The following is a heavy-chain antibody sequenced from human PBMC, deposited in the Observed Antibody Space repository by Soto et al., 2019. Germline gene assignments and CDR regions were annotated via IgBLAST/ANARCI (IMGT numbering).Heavy chain of an antibody. J-gene: IGHJ6*02. D-gene: IGHD3-22*01. CDR3: AGLTYYYDSSGYYCNYYGMDV. Sequence: SVKVSCKAPGGPFRSYAISWVRQAPGQRLEWMGGIIPTFGTANYAQKFKGRVTITADESTSTAYMALSSLRSEDTAVYYCAGLTYYYDSSGYYCNYYGMDVWGQGTTVTVSS. V-gene: IGHV1-69*13. CDR2: IIPTFGTA. CDR1: GGPFRSYA.